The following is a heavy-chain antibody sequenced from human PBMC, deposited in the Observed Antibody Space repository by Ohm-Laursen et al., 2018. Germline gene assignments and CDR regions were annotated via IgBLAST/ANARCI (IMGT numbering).Heavy chain of an antibody. CDR2: ISSSGSRI. V-gene: IGHV3-11*01. Sequence: SLRLSCSASGFTFSDYYMNWIRQAPGKGLEWVSQISSSGSRIYYVDSVKGRFTISRDNAKNSLHLQMSSLSTKDTAVYYCARVSRGTLQSPWGQGTLVTVSS. CDR1: GFTFSDYY. CDR3: ARVSRGTLQSP. J-gene: IGHJ5*02. D-gene: IGHD5-24*01.